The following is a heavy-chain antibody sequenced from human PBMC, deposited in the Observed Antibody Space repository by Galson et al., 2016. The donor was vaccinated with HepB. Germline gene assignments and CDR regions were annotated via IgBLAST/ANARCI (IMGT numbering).Heavy chain of an antibody. CDR3: ATAPVGCSWNSCYLHY. D-gene: IGHD1/OR15-1a*01. CDR2: IHPDGRT. V-gene: IGHV4-4*02. J-gene: IGHJ4*02. CDR1: GGSISNNYW. Sequence: LSLTCAVSGGSISNNYWCNWVRQPPGKGLEWIAEIHPDGRTNYNPSLKSRVTLSVDKSNNQFSLKPTSATAADTAVYYCATAPVGCSWNSCYLHYGGQGTLVTVS.